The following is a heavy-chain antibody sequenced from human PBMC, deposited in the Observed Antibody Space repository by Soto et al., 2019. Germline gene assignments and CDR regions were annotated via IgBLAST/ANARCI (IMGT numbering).Heavy chain of an antibody. CDR3: AREKQRGYDIPYYYCSGMDV. CDR1: GYRFTSDY. V-gene: IGHV1-8*01. J-gene: IGHJ6*02. CDR2: MNPNSGNT. Sequence: ASMKGSCKASGYRFTSDYIDWGGQANGQGVGRMGWMNPNSGNTGYAQMFQGRVTMTRNTSISTAYMELSSLRSEDTAVYYCAREKQRGYDIPYYYCSGMDVWRQRTTVPV. D-gene: IGHD6-25*01.